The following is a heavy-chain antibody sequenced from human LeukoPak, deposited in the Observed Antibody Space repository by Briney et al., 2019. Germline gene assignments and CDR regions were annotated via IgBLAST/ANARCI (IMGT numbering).Heavy chain of an antibody. V-gene: IGHV6-1*01. CDR3: ARFVSRGWLLHYGMDV. CDR2: TYYRSKWYN. Sequence: SQTLSLTCAISGDSVSSNSAAWNWIRQSPSRGLEWLGRTYYRSKWYNEYAVSVKSRITINPDTSKNQFSLQLNSATPEDTAVYYCARFVSRGWLLHYGMDVWGQGTTVTVSS. CDR1: GDSVSSNSAA. J-gene: IGHJ6*02. D-gene: IGHD3-22*01.